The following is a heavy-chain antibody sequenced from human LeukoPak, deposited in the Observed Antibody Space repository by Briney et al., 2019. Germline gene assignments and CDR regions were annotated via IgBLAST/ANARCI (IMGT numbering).Heavy chain of an antibody. CDR1: GDSVSSNSAA. D-gene: IGHD3-22*01. CDR3: ARTYYYDSSGYWGDFQH. V-gene: IGHV6-1*01. Sequence: SQTLSLTCAISGDSVSSNSAAWNWIRQPPSRGLEWLGRTYYRSKWYNDYAVSVKSRITINPDTSKNQFSLQLNSVTPEDTAVYYCARTYYYDSSGYWGDFQHWGQGTLVTVSS. CDR2: TYYRSKWYN. J-gene: IGHJ1*01.